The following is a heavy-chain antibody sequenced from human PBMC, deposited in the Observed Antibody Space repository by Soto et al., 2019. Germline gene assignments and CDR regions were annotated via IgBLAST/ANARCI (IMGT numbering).Heavy chain of an antibody. CDR1: GGSISSGGCY. CDR2: IYYSGST. D-gene: IGHD3-22*01. V-gene: IGHV4-31*03. Sequence: QVQLQESGPGLVKPSQTLSLTCTVSGGSISSGGCYWSWVRQHPGKGLEWIGYIYYSGSTFYNPSLRSRVTISVDTSKDQFSLRLSSVTAADTAVYYCARDQGPHYYDSSGPSPLGYFDYWGQGTLVTVSS. J-gene: IGHJ4*02. CDR3: ARDQGPHYYDSSGPSPLGYFDY.